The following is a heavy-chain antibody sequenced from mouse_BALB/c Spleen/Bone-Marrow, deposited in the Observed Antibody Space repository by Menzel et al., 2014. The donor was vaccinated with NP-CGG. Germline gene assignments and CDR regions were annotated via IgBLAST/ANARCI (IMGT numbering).Heavy chain of an antibody. CDR1: GFTFSDYY. J-gene: IGHJ4*01. D-gene: IGHD2-1*01. CDR2: ISNGGGST. CDR3: ARHLYGNYGAMDY. Sequence: EVQRVESGEGLVQPGGSLKLSCATSGFTFSDYYMYWVRQTPEKRLEWVAYISNGGGSTYYPDTVKGRFTISRDNAKNTLYLQMSRLKSEDTAMYYCARHLYGNYGAMDYWGQGTSVTVSS. V-gene: IGHV5-12*02.